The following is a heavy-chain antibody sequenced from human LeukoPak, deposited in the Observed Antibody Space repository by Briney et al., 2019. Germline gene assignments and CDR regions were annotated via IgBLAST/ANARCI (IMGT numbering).Heavy chain of an antibody. D-gene: IGHD6-13*01. CDR3: ARGFLARIAAAGILLRGLGY. CDR1: GYTFTGYY. J-gene: IGHJ4*02. V-gene: IGHV1-2*02. Sequence: ASVKVSCKASGYTFTGYYMHWVRQAPGQGLEWMGWINPNSGGTNYAQKFQGRVTMTRDTSISTAYMELSRLRSDDTAVYYCARGFLARIAAAGILLRGLGYWGQGTLVTVSS. CDR2: INPNSGGT.